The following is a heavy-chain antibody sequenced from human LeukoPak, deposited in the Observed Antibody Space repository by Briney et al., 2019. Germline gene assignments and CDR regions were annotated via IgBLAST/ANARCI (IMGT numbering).Heavy chain of an antibody. CDR1: GGSISSGGYY. CDR2: IYYSGST. J-gene: IGHJ4*02. V-gene: IGHV4-31*03. CDR3: ARENYVRAFDY. Sequence: SETLSLTCTVSGGSISSGGYYWSWIRQHPGKGLEWIGYIYYSGSTYYNPSLKSRVTISVDTSKNQFSLKLSSVTAADTAVYYRARENYVRAFDYWGQGTLVTVSS. D-gene: IGHD1-7*01.